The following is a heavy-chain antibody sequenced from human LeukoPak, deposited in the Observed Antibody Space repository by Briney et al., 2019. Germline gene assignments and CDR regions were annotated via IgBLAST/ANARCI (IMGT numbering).Heavy chain of an antibody. J-gene: IGHJ3*02. D-gene: IGHD2-2*03. V-gene: IGHV3-23*01. CDR3: AIPTCSGSGYCSTSDPFHT. CDR1: GFTSDNYG. CDR2: ISGSGGRT. Sequence: PGGSLRLSGAASGFTSDNYGIGWVRQAPGKGLEWVSGISGSGGRTYYADSVKGRFTISRDNSKNTLFLQLNSLGVEDTATYYCAIPTCSGSGYCSTSDPFHTWGQGTMVTVSS.